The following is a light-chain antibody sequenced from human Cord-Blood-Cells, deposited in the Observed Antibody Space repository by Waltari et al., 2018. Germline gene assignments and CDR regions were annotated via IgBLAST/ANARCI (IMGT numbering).Light chain of an antibody. CDR3: QQYNNWPWT. J-gene: IGKJ1*01. Sequence: EIVMTQSPATLSVSPGERATLACRASQSVRSNLAWYQQKPGQAPRHLIYGASTRATCIPARFSGSGSGTEFTLTISSLQSEDFAVYYCQQYNNWPWTFGQGTKVEIK. CDR1: QSVRSN. CDR2: GAS. V-gene: IGKV3-15*01.